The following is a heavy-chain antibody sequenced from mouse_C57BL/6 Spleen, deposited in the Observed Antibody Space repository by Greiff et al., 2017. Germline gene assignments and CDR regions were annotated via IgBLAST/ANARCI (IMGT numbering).Heavy chain of an antibody. CDR2: IRLKSDNYAT. CDR1: GFTFSNYW. Sequence: EVQLQESGGGLVQPGGSMKLSCVASGFTFSNYWMNWVRQSPEKGLEWVAQIRLKSDNYATHYAESVKGRFTISRDDPKSSVYLQMNNLRAEDTGIYYCTGGIPFAYWGQGTLVTVSA. CDR3: TGGIPFAY. V-gene: IGHV6-3*01. J-gene: IGHJ3*01.